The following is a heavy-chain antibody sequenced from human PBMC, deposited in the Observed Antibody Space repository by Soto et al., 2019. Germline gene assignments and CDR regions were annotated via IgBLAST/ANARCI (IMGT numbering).Heavy chain of an antibody. Sequence: PSETLSLTCAVYGGSFSGYYWSWIRQPPGKGLEWIGEINHSGSTNYNPSLKGRVTISVDTSKNQFSLKLSSVTAADTAVYYCARGRGYSYGYKGGIFDYWGQGTLVTVS. D-gene: IGHD5-18*01. CDR3: ARGRGYSYGYKGGIFDY. V-gene: IGHV4-34*01. CDR2: INHSGST. J-gene: IGHJ4*02. CDR1: GGSFSGYY.